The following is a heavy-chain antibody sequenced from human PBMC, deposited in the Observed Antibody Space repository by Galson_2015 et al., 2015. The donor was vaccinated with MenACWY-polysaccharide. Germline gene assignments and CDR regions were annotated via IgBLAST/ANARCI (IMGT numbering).Heavy chain of an antibody. J-gene: IGHJ5*02. V-gene: IGHV4-61*01. Sequence: LSLTCTVSGGSVSSGTSYWSWLRQSPGKGLEWIGYMSYSGRGNYNPSLKSRVAVFLDTSKNQFSLRLTSVTAADTAMYYCAREPTYSGSFGWFDPWGQGTLVTVSS. CDR1: GGSVSSGTSY. D-gene: IGHD1-26*01. CDR2: MSYSGRG. CDR3: AREPTYSGSFGWFDP.